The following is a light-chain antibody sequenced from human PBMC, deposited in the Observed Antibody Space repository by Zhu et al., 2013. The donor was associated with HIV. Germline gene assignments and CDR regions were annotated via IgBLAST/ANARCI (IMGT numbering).Light chain of an antibody. CDR2: AAS. V-gene: IGKV1-16*01. Sequence: DIQMTQSPSSLSASVGDRVTITCQASQDISDYLNWYQQKPGKAPKLLIYAASSLQSGVPSRFSGSGSGTDFTLTISSLQPEDFATYYCQQFNTYPFTFGPGTKVDI. CDR1: QDISDY. J-gene: IGKJ3*01. CDR3: QQFNTYPFT.